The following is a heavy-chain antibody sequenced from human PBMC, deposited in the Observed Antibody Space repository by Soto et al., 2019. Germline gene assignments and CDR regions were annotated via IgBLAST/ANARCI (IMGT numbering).Heavy chain of an antibody. D-gene: IGHD6-13*01. V-gene: IGHV3-11*06. CDR1: GFTFRDYY. CDR2: ISSSSSYT. J-gene: IGHJ4*02. CDR3: ARDEGYSSTGPDY. Sequence: ESGGGLVKPGGSLRLSCAASGFTFRDYYMSWIRQAPGKGLEWVSYISSSSSYTNYADSVKGRFTISRDNAKNSLYLQMNSLRAEDTAVYYCARDEGYSSTGPDYWGQGTLVTVSS.